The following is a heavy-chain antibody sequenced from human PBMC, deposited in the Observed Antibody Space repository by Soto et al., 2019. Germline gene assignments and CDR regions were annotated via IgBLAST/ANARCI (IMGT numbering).Heavy chain of an antibody. CDR3: ARGGRRSPGMDV. J-gene: IGHJ6*02. CDR1: GGSISSGGYY. Sequence: QVQLQESGPGLVKPSHTLSLTCTVSGGSISSGGYYWTWIRQHQGKCLEWIGYIYYSGSTYYNPSLKRRVTISVDTSKNQFCLKLSSVTAADTAVYYCARGGRRSPGMDVWGQGTTVTVSS. CDR2: IYYSGST. V-gene: IGHV4-31*03.